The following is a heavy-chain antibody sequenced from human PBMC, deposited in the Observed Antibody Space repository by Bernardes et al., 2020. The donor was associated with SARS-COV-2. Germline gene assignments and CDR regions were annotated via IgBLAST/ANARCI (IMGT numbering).Heavy chain of an antibody. D-gene: IGHD1-20*01. V-gene: IGHV3-53*01. CDR3: ATSRPIRAPLPFDY. CDR2: IYSGGYP. J-gene: IGHJ4*02. CDR1: GFTVSDKY. Sequence: GGSLRLSCAASGFTVSDKYMSWVRQAPGKGLEWISTIYSGGYPYYADSVKGRFVISRDNSKNSVYLQVNSLRAEDTAVYYCATSRPIRAPLPFDYWGQGTPVTVSS.